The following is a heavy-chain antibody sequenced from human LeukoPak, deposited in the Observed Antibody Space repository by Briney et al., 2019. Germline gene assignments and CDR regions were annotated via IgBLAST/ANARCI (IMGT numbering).Heavy chain of an antibody. CDR1: GYSFTSYW. V-gene: IGHV5-51*01. CDR3: ARSVWFGELFGPANWFDP. D-gene: IGHD3-10*01. CDR2: IYPGDSDT. Sequence: GESLKISCKGSGYSFTSYWIGWVRQMPGKGLEWMGIIYPGDSDTRYSPSFQGQVTISADKSISTAYLQWSSLKASGTAMYYCARSVWFGELFGPANWFDPWGQGTLVTVSS. J-gene: IGHJ5*02.